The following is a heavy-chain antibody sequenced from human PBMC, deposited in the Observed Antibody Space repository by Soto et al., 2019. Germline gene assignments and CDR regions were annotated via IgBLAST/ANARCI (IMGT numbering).Heavy chain of an antibody. CDR1: GFTFSSYG. J-gene: IGHJ4*02. V-gene: IGHV3-30*18. CDR2: ISYDGSNK. CDR3: AKDGSGSLADY. D-gene: IGHD3-10*01. Sequence: VQLVESGGGVVQPGRSLRLSCAASGFTFSSYGMHWVRQAPGKGLEWVAVISYDGSNKYYADSVKGRFTISRDNSKNTLYLQMNSLRAEDTAVYYCAKDGSGSLADYWGQGTLVTVSS.